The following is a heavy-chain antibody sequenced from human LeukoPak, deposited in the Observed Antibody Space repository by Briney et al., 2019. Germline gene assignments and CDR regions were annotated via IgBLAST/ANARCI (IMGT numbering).Heavy chain of an antibody. D-gene: IGHD2-15*01. CDR2: IWYDGSKE. CDR3: ARDRCSGGSCDSGAEYFQH. V-gene: IGHV3-30*04. J-gene: IGHJ1*01. Sequence: GGSLRLSCAPSGFTFSNYAMHWVRQGPGKGLEWVAVIWYDGSKEYYADSVKGRFTISRDNSKNTLYLQMNSLRAEGTAVYYCARDRCSGGSCDSGAEYFQHWGQGTLVTVSS. CDR1: GFTFSNYA.